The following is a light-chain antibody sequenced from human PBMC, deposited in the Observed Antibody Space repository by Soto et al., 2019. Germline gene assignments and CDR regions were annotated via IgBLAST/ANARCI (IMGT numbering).Light chain of an antibody. CDR3: QQYGSSPFT. V-gene: IGKV3-20*01. J-gene: IGKJ3*01. Sequence: EIVLTQSPGILSLSPGERATLSCRASQSVSSGYLAWYQHKTGQAPRLLIYGASSRSTGIPDRFSGSGSGTDVTLTISRLEPEDFAVYYCQQYGSSPFTFGPGTKVDIK. CDR2: GAS. CDR1: QSVSSGY.